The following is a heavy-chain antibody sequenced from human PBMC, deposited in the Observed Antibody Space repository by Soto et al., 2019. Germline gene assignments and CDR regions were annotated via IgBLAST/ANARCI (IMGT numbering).Heavy chain of an antibody. D-gene: IGHD2-2*02. CDR2: VYPYDSDT. CDR1: GYSFINFW. J-gene: IGHJ4*02. Sequence: GESLKISCQASGYSFINFWIGWVRQMPGKGLEWMGIVYPYDSDTKYSPSFQGQVTVSADESISTAYLHWSSLQASDTAMYFCARVGGPYTAFDFWRQGTLVTVSS. CDR3: ARVGGPYTAFDF. V-gene: IGHV5-51*01.